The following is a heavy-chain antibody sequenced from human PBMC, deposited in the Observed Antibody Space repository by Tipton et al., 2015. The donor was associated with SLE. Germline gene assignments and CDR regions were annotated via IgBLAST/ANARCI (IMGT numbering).Heavy chain of an antibody. CDR3: ARGWSEVGSTPSPYGY. Sequence: QLVQSGAEVKKTGSSVKVSCKASGGTFSNYAINWVRQAPGQGLEWMGGITPIFATANYAQMFQGRVTITTDESTSTAYMDLSSLRSDDTAVYYCARGWSEVGSTPSPYGYWGQGTLVTVSS. D-gene: IGHD1-26*01. V-gene: IGHV1-69*05. CDR1: GGTFSNYA. J-gene: IGHJ4*02. CDR2: ITPIFATA.